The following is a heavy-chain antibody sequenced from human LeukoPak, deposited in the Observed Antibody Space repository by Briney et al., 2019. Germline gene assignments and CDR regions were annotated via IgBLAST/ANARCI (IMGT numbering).Heavy chain of an antibody. V-gene: IGHV1-18*01. Sequence: ASVKVSCNASGYTFSIYGISWVRQAPGQGREWMGWISGYNGHTKYSQKVQGRVTMTIDKSTSRDDIELRRMRSDDTAVYYCARGPELIIAAAGEDNWFDPWGQGTLVTVSS. J-gene: IGHJ5*02. D-gene: IGHD6-13*01. CDR2: ISGYNGHT. CDR1: GYTFSIYG. CDR3: ARGPELIIAAAGEDNWFDP.